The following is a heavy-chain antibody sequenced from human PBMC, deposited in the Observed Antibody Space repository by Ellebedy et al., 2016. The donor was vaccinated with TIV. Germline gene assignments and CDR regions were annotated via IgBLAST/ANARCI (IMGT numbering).Heavy chain of an antibody. Sequence: GESLKISXAASGFTFSSYGMHWVRQAPGKGLEWVAVISYDGSNKYYADSVKGRFTISRDNSKNTLYLQMNSLRAEDTAVYYCAMWLAYCSGGSCPIGDYWGQGTLVTVSS. D-gene: IGHD2-15*01. CDR1: GFTFSSYG. V-gene: IGHV3-30*03. J-gene: IGHJ4*02. CDR3: AMWLAYCSGGSCPIGDY. CDR2: ISYDGSNK.